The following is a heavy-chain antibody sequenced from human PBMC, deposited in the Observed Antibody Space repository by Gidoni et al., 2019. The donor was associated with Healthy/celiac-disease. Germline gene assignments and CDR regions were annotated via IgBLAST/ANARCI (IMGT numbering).Heavy chain of an antibody. CDR3: AKDRCPYRIAARPPFDY. Sequence: SCAASGFTFSSYTMSWVRQAPGTGLEWVSAISGSGGSKYYADSVKGRFTISRDNSKNMLYLQMNSLRAEDTAVYYCAKDRCPYRIAARPPFDYWGHGTLVTVS. CDR1: GFTFSSYT. V-gene: IGHV3-23*01. D-gene: IGHD6-6*01. J-gene: IGHJ4*01. CDR2: ISGSGGSK.